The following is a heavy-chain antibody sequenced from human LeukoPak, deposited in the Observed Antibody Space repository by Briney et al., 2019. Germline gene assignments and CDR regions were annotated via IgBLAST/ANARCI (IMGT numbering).Heavy chain of an antibody. CDR3: ARGGDGYLNWFDP. Sequence: ASVKVSCKASGYTFTHHGISWVRQAPGQGLEWMGWISCYNGDTNYAQKSQGRVTMSTDTSTSTAYLELTGLRSDDTAVYYCARGGDGYLNWFDPWGQGTLVTVSS. V-gene: IGHV1-18*01. CDR1: GYTFTHHG. CDR2: ISCYNGDT. J-gene: IGHJ5*02. D-gene: IGHD5-24*01.